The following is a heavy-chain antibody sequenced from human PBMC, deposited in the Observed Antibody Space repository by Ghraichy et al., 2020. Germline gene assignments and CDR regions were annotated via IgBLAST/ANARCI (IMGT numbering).Heavy chain of an antibody. D-gene: IGHD3-3*01. V-gene: IGHV3-15*01. CDR3: TTDAIRFKNGLDV. CDR1: GFIITNAY. CDR2: IISKDDGGTT. J-gene: IGHJ6*02. Sequence: GGSLRLSCAASGFIITNAYMNWVRQAPGKGLEWVGRIISKDDGGTTDYAAPVKGRFIISTQRNTLYLQMSSLMTEDTAVYYCTTDAIRFKNGLDVWGQGTTVTVSS.